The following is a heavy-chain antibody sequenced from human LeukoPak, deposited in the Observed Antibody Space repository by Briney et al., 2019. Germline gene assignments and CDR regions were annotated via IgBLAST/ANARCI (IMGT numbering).Heavy chain of an antibody. V-gene: IGHV3-21*01. D-gene: IGHD6-19*01. Sequence: GGSLRLSCAASGFTFSSYSMNWVRQAPGKGLEWVSSISSSSSYIYYADSVKGRFTISRDNAKNSLYLQMNSLRAEDTAVYYCARAEQWLAYYFDYWGRGTLVTVSS. J-gene: IGHJ4*02. CDR3: ARAEQWLAYYFDY. CDR2: ISSSSSYI. CDR1: GFTFSSYS.